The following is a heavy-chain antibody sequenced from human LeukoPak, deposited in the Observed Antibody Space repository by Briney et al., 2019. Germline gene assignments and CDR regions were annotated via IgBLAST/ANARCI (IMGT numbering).Heavy chain of an antibody. CDR2: ISYSGST. CDR1: GGSISSYY. D-gene: IGHD3-22*01. CDR3: ARHTMVTMIVVVIATDAFDI. J-gene: IGHJ3*02. V-gene: IGHV4-59*08. Sequence: PSETLSLTCTVSGGSISSYYWSWIRQPPGKGLEWIGYISYSGSTNFNPSLKSRVTISVDTSKNQFSLKLSSVTAADTAVYYCARHTMVTMIVVVIATDAFDIWGQGTMVTVSS.